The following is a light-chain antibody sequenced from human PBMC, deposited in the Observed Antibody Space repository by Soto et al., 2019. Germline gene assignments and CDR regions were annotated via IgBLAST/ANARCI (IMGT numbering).Light chain of an antibody. J-gene: IGLJ3*02. V-gene: IGLV1-40*01. CDR2: GNS. CDR1: SSNIGAGYD. Sequence: QSVLTQPPSVSGAPGQRVTISCTGGSSNIGAGYDVHWYQQLPGTAPKLLIYGNSNRPSAVPDRFSGSKSGTSASLAITGLQAEDEADYYCQSYDSSLSGWVFGGGTKVTVL. CDR3: QSYDSSLSGWV.